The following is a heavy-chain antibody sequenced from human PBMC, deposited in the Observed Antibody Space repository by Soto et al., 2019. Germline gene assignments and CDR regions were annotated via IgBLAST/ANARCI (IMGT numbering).Heavy chain of an antibody. CDR1: GYSINSDYY. CDR2: VDHSGRT. J-gene: IGHJ4*02. Sequence: LSLTCAVSGYSINSDYYWGWIRQPPGKGLEWIGSVDHSGRTYYSPSLRSRLTIFIDTSKNQFSLRLTSVTAADTAMYFCAKKGYYPSGKINLFDSWGPGTLVTVSS. D-gene: IGHD3-10*01. CDR3: AKKGYYPSGKINLFDS. V-gene: IGHV4-38-2*01.